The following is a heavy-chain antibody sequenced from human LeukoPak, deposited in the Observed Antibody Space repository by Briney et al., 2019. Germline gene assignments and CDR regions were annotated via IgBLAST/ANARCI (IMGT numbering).Heavy chain of an antibody. CDR1: GYTFTSYG. CDR2: ISAYNGNT. D-gene: IGHD1-26*01. Sequence: ASVKVSCKASGYTFTSYGINWVRQAPGQGLEWMGWISAYNGNTNYAQKLQGRVTMTTDTSTSTAYMELRSLRSDDTAVYYCASRHSGSSLAAFDIWGQGTMVTVSS. V-gene: IGHV1-18*01. CDR3: ASRHSGSSLAAFDI. J-gene: IGHJ3*02.